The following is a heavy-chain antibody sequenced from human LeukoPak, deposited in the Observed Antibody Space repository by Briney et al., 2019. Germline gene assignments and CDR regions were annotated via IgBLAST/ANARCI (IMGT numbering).Heavy chain of an antibody. J-gene: IGHJ4*02. CDR2: ISWDGGST. CDR3: AKSPHCSGGSCYSRFDY. CDR1: GFTFDDYA. V-gene: IGHV3-43D*03. D-gene: IGHD2-15*01. Sequence: GGSLRLSCAASGFTFDDYALHWVRQAPGKGLEWVSLISWDGGSTYYADSVKGRFTISRDNSKYSLYLQMNSLRAEDTALYYCAKSPHCSGGSCYSRFDYWGQGTLVTVSS.